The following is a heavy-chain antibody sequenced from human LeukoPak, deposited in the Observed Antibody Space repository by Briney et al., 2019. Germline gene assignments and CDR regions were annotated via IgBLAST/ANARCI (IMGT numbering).Heavy chain of an antibody. J-gene: IGHJ4*02. CDR3: ASHSSSWYGFDY. Sequence: GGSLRLSCAASGFTVSSNHMSWVRQAPGKGLEWVSVIYSGGSTYYADSVKGRFTISRDNSKNTLYLQMNSLRAEDTAVYYCASHSSSWYGFDYWGQGALVTVSS. CDR1: GFTVSSNH. V-gene: IGHV3-53*01. CDR2: IYSGGST. D-gene: IGHD6-13*01.